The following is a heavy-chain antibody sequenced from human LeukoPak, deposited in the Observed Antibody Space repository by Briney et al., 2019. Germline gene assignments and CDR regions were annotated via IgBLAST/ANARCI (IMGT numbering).Heavy chain of an antibody. J-gene: IGHJ6*02. CDR1: GGSFSGYY. CDR3: ATIPYYYYGMDV. V-gene: IGHV4-34*01. D-gene: IGHD2-2*02. CDR2: INHSGST. Sequence: SETLSLTCAVYGGSFSGYYWSWVRQPPGKGPEWIGEINHSGSTNYNPSLKSRVTISVDTSKNQFSLKLSSVTAADTAVYYCATIPYYYYGMDVWGQGTTVTVSS.